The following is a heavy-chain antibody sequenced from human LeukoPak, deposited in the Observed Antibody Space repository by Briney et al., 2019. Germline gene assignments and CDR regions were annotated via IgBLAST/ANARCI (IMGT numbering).Heavy chain of an antibody. CDR3: ARIEYSSSCDY. CDR2: INHSGST. Sequence: SETLSLTCAVYGGSFSGYYWSWIRQPPGKGLEWIGEINHSGSTNYNPSLKSRVTISVDTSKNQFSLKLSSVTAADTAVYYCARIEYSSSCDYWGQGTLVTVSS. V-gene: IGHV4-34*01. J-gene: IGHJ4*02. CDR1: GGSFSGYY. D-gene: IGHD6-6*01.